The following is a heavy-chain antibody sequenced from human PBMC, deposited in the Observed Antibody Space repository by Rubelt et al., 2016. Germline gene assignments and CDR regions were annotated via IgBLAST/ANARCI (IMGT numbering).Heavy chain of an antibody. D-gene: IGHD2-15*01. CDR2: IYHSGRT. J-gene: IGHJ4*02. CDR3: ARSGDCSGGTCYSVVDY. V-gene: IGHV4-4*02. CDR1: GGSISSGNW. Sequence: QVQLQESGPGLVKTSGTVSLTCAVSGGSISSGNWWSWVRQPPGKGLEWIGEIYHSGRTNYNPSLKSRVTISVDNSKNQFSLKRSAVTAADTAVYDGARSGDCSGGTCYSVVDYWGQGTLVTVSS.